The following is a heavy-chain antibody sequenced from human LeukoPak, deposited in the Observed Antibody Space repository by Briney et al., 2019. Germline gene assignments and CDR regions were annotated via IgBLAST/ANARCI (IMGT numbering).Heavy chain of an antibody. CDR2: ISSNGGST. J-gene: IGHJ4*02. CDR1: GFTFSSYA. Sequence: GGSLRLSCAASGFTFSSYAMHWVRQAPGKGLEYVSAISSNGGSTYYANSVKGRFTISRDNSKNTLYLQMGSLRAEDMAVYYCARDLLPLVGATYEFAYWGQGTLVTVSS. CDR3: ARDLLPLVGATYEFAY. D-gene: IGHD1-26*01. V-gene: IGHV3-64*01.